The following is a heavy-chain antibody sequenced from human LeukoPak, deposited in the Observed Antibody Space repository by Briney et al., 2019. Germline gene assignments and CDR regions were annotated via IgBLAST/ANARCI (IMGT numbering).Heavy chain of an antibody. CDR1: GGSISSYY. D-gene: IGHD5-18*01. J-gene: IGHJ4*02. CDR2: IYYSGST. Sequence: SETLSLTCTVSGGSISSYYWSWIRQPPGKGLEWIWYIYYSGSTNYNPSLKSRVTISVDTSKNQFSLKLSSVTAADTAVYYCARAFGYSSSTSYDYWGQGTLVTVSS. V-gene: IGHV4-59*01. CDR3: ARAFGYSSSTSYDY.